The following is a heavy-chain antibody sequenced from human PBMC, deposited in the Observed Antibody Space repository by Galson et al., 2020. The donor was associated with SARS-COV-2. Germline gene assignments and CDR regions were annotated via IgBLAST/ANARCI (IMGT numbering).Heavy chain of an antibody. V-gene: IGHV3-30-3*01. Sequence: GESLKISCAASGFTFSSYAMHWVRQAPGKGLEWVAVISYDGSNKYYADSVKGRFTISRDNSKNTLYLQMNSLRAEDTAVYYCARDLDYYDSSGYFLINYYYYGMDVWGQGTTVTVSS. J-gene: IGHJ6*02. CDR3: ARDLDYYDSSGYFLINYYYYGMDV. CDR2: ISYDGSNK. D-gene: IGHD3-22*01. CDR1: GFTFSSYA.